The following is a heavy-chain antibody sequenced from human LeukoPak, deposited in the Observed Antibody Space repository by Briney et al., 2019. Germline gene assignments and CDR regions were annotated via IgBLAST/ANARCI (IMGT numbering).Heavy chain of an antibody. CDR2: ISGSGDRT. CDR1: GFTFSSYA. CDR3: AHDYGEHQFDY. V-gene: IGHV3-23*01. Sequence: GGSLRLSCTASGFTFSSYAMSWVRQAPGKGLEWVSAISGSGDRTYSADSVKGRFTISRDNSKNTLYLQMNSLRAEDTAVYYCAHDYGEHQFDYWGQGTLVTVSS. J-gene: IGHJ4*02. D-gene: IGHD4-17*01.